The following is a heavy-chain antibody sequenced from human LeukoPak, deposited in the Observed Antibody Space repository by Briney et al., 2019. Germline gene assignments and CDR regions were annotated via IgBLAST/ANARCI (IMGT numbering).Heavy chain of an antibody. V-gene: IGHV5-51*01. Sequence: GDSLNLPCQGSGYTFTSYRIGWVRQMPGKGREWMGIIYPGDSNTSYRPSFQGQVTISADKSISTPYLQWTSLKASDTPMLYGASDARLIAPDGYDAFDIWGQGTMVTVSS. CDR3: ASDARLIAPDGYDAFDI. CDR2: IYPGDSNT. CDR1: GYTFTSYR. D-gene: IGHD6-13*01. J-gene: IGHJ3*02.